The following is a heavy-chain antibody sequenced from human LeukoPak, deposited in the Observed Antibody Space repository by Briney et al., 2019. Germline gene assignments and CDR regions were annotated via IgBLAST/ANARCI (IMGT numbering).Heavy chain of an antibody. CDR3: ARGRYDFWSGYSFWFDP. J-gene: IGHJ5*02. V-gene: IGHV4-34*01. D-gene: IGHD3-3*01. CDR1: GGSFTGYY. CDR2: INHSGST. Sequence: PSETLSLTCAVYGGSFTGYYWTWIRQPPGKGLEWIGEINHSGSTNYNPSLKSRVTISLDTSQNQFSLKLSSVTAADTAVYYCARGRYDFWSGYSFWFDPWGQGSMVTVSS.